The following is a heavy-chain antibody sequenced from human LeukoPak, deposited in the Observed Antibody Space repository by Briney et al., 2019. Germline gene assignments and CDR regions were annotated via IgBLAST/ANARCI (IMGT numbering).Heavy chain of an antibody. V-gene: IGHV1-69*04. CDR3: ARDLLYYYGSGSYVFDY. Sequence: SVKVSCKASGYTFTSYDINWVRQAPGQGLEWMGRIIPILGIANYAQEFQGRVTITADKSTSTAYMELSSLRSEDTAVYYCARDLLYYYGSGSYVFDYWGQGTLVTVSS. J-gene: IGHJ4*02. CDR2: IIPILGIA. CDR1: GYTFTSYD. D-gene: IGHD3-10*01.